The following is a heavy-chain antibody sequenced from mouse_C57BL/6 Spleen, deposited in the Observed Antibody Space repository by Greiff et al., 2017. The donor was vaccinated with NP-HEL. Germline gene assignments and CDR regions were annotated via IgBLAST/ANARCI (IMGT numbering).Heavy chain of an antibody. CDR2: ISSGGDYI. V-gene: IGHV5-9-1*02. CDR3: TRGIYYYGSSPYAMDY. CDR1: GFTFSSYA. Sequence: EVHLVESGEGLVKPGGSLKLSCAASGFTFSSYAMSWVRQTPEKRLEWVAYISSGGDYIYYADTVKGRFTISRDNARNTLYLQMSSLKSEDTAMYYCTRGIYYYGSSPYAMDYWGQGTSVTVSS. J-gene: IGHJ4*01. D-gene: IGHD1-1*01.